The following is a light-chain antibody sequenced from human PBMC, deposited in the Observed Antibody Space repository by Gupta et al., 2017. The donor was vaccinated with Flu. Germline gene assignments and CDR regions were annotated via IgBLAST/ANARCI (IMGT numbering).Light chain of an antibody. CDR2: VEN. J-gene: IGLJ3*02. CDR3: FSRDISDGHLIV. V-gene: IGLV3-19*01. Sequence: SSELTQVPAMSVALQQTVRITCQGDSLRRYYASRYQKKPGQAPVPGMEVENSRPSGIPDRISFSSSGDTAASTMTGAQAEDEAEDDCFSRDISDGHLIVFGGGTKLTVL. CDR1: SLRRYY.